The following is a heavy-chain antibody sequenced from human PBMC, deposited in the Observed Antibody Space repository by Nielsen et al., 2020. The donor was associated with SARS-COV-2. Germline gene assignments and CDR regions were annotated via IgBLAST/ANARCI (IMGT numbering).Heavy chain of an antibody. D-gene: IGHD6-19*01. CDR2: AYHSGPT. Sequence: SETLSLTCTVSGGPIDSYYWSWIRQPPRKGLEWIGYAYHSGPTKYNPSLERRVTMSVDRPNHQFSLKLTSVTAADTAVYYCARDLAVAGTTGDYFDYWGQGTLVTVSS. V-gene: IGHV4-59*01. J-gene: IGHJ4*02. CDR3: ARDLAVAGTTGDYFDY. CDR1: GGPIDSYY.